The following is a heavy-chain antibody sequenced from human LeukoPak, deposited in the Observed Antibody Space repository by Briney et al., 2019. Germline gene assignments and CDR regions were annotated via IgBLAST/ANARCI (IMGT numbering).Heavy chain of an antibody. CDR3: TTGPFDY. V-gene: IGHV3-15*07. J-gene: IGHJ4*02. CDR2: IKSKSDGGTP. Sequence: GGSLRLSCVASGFTFSSYTMNWVRQAPGKGLEWVGHIKSKSDGGTPAHAAPVKGRFSISRDDSKNTLYLQMNSLKTEDTAMYFCTTGPFDYWGQGALVTVSS. CDR1: GFTFSSYT.